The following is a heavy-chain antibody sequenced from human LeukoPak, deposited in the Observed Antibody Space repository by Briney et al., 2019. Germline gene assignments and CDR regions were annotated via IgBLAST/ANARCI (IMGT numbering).Heavy chain of an antibody. J-gene: IGHJ4*02. CDR1: GYTFTSYG. V-gene: IGHV1-18*01. CDR2: ISAYNGNT. Sequence: ASVKVSCKASGYTFTSYGISWVRQAPGQGLEWMGWISAYNGNTNYAQKLQGRVTMTTDTSTSTAYMELRSLRSDDTAVYYCARDRRDSSGYYFFVYWGQGTLVTVSP. D-gene: IGHD3-22*01. CDR3: ARDRRDSSGYYFFVY.